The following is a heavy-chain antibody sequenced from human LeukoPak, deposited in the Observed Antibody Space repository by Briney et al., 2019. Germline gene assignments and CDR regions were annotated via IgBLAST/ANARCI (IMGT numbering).Heavy chain of an antibody. J-gene: IGHJ5*02. Sequence: SVKVSCKASGGTFSSYAISWVRQAPGQGLEWMGGIIPIFGAANYAQKFQGRVTITADESTSTAYMELSSLRSEDTAVYYCARASLAVAGPNWFDPWGQGTLVTVSS. CDR1: GGTFSSYA. D-gene: IGHD6-19*01. CDR3: ARASLAVAGPNWFDP. V-gene: IGHV1-69*13. CDR2: IIPIFGAA.